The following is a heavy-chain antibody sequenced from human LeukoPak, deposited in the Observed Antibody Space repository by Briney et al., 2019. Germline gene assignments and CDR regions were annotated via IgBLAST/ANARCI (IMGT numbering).Heavy chain of an antibody. J-gene: IGHJ4*02. CDR3: AKNRLAGVMYETDY. V-gene: IGHV1-18*01. Sequence: ASVKVSCKASGYTFTSYGISWVRQAPGQGLEWMGWISAYNGNTNYAQKLQGRVTMTTDTSTSTAYMELRSLRSEDTAVYYCAKNRLAGVMYETDYWGQGTLVTVSS. CDR1: GYTFTSYG. D-gene: IGHD2-21*01. CDR2: ISAYNGNT.